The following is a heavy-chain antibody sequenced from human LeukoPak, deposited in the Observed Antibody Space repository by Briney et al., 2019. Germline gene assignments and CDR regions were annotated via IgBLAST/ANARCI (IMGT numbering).Heavy chain of an antibody. CDR3: ARSIAAAGKNMNFDY. CDR1: GYTFTCYY. Sequence: SVKVSCKASGYTFTCYYMHWVRQAPGQGLERMGWINPNSGGTNYAQKFHGRVTMTRDTSISTTYMELNRLRSDDKDVGYYARSIAAAGKNMNFDYWGQGTLVTVSS. CDR2: INPNSGGT. V-gene: IGHV1-2*02. J-gene: IGHJ4*02. D-gene: IGHD6-13*01.